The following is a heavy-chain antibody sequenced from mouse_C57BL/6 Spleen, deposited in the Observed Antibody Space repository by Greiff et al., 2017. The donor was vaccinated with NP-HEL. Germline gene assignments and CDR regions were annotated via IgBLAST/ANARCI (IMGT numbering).Heavy chain of an antibody. D-gene: IGHD2-4*01. V-gene: IGHV1-7*01. CDR2: INPSSGYT. CDR3: ARFPHYDYEEGYAMDY. J-gene: IGHJ4*01. Sequence: QVQLQQSGAELAKPGASVKLSCKASGYTFTSYWMHWVKQRPGQGLEWIGYINPSSGYTKYNQKFKDKATLTADKSSSTAYMQLSSLTYEDSAVYYCARFPHYDYEEGYAMDYWGQGTSVTVAS. CDR1: GYTFTSYW.